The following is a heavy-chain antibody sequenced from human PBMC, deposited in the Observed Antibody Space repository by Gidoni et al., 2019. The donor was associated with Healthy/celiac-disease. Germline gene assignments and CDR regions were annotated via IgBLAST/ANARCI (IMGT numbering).Heavy chain of an antibody. D-gene: IGHD3-22*01. Sequence: QVQLQESGPGLVQPSETLSLTCTVSGGSLSSYSWSWIRQPPGKGLEGIGYIYYSGSTNDNPTLKSRVTRSVDTSKNQFSLKLSSVTAADAAVYYCARHLNYYDSSGPLSPAEYFQHWGQGTLVTVSS. CDR1: GGSLSSYS. V-gene: IGHV4-59*08. CDR3: ARHLNYYDSSGPLSPAEYFQH. CDR2: IYYSGST. J-gene: IGHJ1*01.